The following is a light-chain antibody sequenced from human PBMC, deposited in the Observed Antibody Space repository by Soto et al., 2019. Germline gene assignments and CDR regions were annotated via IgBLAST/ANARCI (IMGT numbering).Light chain of an antibody. CDR1: QSVSSN. V-gene: IGKV3-15*01. CDR3: QQYNNWPLT. J-gene: IGKJ4*01. Sequence: EIVMTQSPATLSVSPGERATLSCRASQSVSSNLAWYQRKPGQPPRLLIYGASTRATAIPARFSGSGSGTDFTLTISSLQSEDFAVYYCQQYNNWPLTFGGGTKVEIK. CDR2: GAS.